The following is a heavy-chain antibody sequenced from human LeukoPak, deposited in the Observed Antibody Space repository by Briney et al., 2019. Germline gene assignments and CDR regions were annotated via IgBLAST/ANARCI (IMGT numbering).Heavy chain of an antibody. Sequence: ASVKVSCKASGYTFTGYYMHWVRQAPGQGLEWMGWINPDSGGTNYAQKFQGRVAMTRATSINTAYMELSRLRSDDTAVYYCARDRQLDWAHYFYYYMDVWGKGTTVTVSS. D-gene: IGHD1-1*01. V-gene: IGHV1-2*02. CDR1: GYTFTGYY. J-gene: IGHJ6*03. CDR3: ARDRQLDWAHYFYYYMDV. CDR2: INPDSGGT.